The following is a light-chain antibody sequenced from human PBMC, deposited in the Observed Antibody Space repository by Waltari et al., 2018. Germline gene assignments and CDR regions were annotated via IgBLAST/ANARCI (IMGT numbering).Light chain of an antibody. J-gene: IGLJ3*02. CDR3: LLLYHDSSRV. Sequence: QAVVTQEPSLTVSPGGTVTLPCGSSTGTFTRGHWPYWIQQKPGQAPMTLIYDTSDKHSWTPARFSGSLLGGKAALTLSGAQPEDEADYYCLLLYHDSSRVFGGGTKLTV. CDR2: DTS. CDR1: TGTFTRGHW. V-gene: IGLV7-46*01.